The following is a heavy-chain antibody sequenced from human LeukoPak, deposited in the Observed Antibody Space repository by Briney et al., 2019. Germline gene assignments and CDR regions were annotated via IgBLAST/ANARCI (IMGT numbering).Heavy chain of an antibody. CDR3: AKNRANWGFSAFDI. D-gene: IGHD7-27*01. J-gene: IGHJ3*02. V-gene: IGHV3-53*01. Sequence: GGSLRLSCTASGFTVSSNYMSWVRQAPGKGLQWVSVIYIGGNTYYPDSVKGRFTISRDNSKNTLYLQMNSLRAEDTAVYYCAKNRANWGFSAFDIWGQGTMVTVSS. CDR1: GFTVSSNY. CDR2: IYIGGNT.